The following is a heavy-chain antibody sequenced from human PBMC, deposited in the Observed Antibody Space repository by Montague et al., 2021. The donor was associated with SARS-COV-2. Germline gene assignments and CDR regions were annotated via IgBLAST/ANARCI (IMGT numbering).Heavy chain of an antibody. D-gene: IGHD6-19*01. V-gene: IGHV4-59*13. Sequence: SKTLSLTCTVSGGSISPYYWNWIRQPPGKGLEWIGYIYYTGGTKYNPSLKSRVSMSVDTSKNQFSLRLTSVGAADTAVYYCARIAMAATFDPWGQGALVTVSS. CDR3: ARIAMAATFDP. J-gene: IGHJ5*02. CDR1: GGSISPYY. CDR2: IYYTGGT.